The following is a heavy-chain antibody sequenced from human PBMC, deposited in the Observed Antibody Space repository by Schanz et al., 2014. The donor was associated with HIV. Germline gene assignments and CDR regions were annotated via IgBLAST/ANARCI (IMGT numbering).Heavy chain of an antibody. V-gene: IGHV1-46*01. CDR2: IKTSGGTT. CDR3: ARRGTIAAIDFSLDP. CDR1: GYGYIFTTYY. J-gene: IGHJ5*02. Sequence: QAQLVQSGAEVKKPGASVKISCKASGYGYIFTTYYIHWVRQAPGQGLEWMGMIKTSGGTTTYAQNFQGRVTLNSDTSTNTVYMELTSLRSDDTAVYYCARRGTIAAIDFSLDPWGQGTLVTVSS. D-gene: IGHD6-13*01.